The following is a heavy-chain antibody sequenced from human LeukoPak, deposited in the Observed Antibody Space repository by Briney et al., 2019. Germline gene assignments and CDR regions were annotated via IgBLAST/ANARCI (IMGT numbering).Heavy chain of an antibody. Sequence: GPSVRASCKPSGYLFTRYYMNWVRQAPRQELECMGWINPNSGGTNYAQKFQGRVTMTRDTSISTAYMELSKLRSDETAVYYCATALWFGELDSFDLWGQGTLVTVSS. D-gene: IGHD3-10*01. J-gene: IGHJ5*02. CDR3: ATALWFGELDSFDL. CDR1: GYLFTRYY. V-gene: IGHV1-2*02. CDR2: INPNSGGT.